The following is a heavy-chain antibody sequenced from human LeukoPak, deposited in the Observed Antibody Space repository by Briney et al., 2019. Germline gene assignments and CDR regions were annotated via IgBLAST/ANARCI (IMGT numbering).Heavy chain of an antibody. Sequence: ASVKVSCKASGYTFTGYYMHWVRQAPGQGLEWMGWINPNSGGANSAQKFQGRVTMTRDTSISTAYMELSRLRSDDTAVYYCAKSVGGTEDPVDYWGQGTLVIVSA. CDR1: GYTFTGYY. CDR2: INPNSGGA. V-gene: IGHV1-2*02. J-gene: IGHJ4*02. CDR3: AKSVGGTEDPVDY. D-gene: IGHD6-19*01.